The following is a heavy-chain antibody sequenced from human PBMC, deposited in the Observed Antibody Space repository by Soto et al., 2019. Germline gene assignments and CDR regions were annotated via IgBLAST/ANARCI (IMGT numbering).Heavy chain of an antibody. Sequence: PGGSLRLSCAASGFTFSSYSMNWVRQAPGKGLEWVSVIYSGGSTYYADSVKGRFTISRDNSKNTLYLQMNSLRAEDTAVYYCARAPSPTEPHYYYYYGMDVWGQGTTVTVSS. J-gene: IGHJ6*02. CDR2: IYSGGST. CDR1: GFTFSSYS. V-gene: IGHV3-66*01. CDR3: ARAPSPTEPHYYYYYGMDV. D-gene: IGHD1-1*01.